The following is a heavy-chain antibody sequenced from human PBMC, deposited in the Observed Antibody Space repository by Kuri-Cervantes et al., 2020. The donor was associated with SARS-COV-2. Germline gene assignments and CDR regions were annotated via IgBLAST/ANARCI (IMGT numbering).Heavy chain of an antibody. CDR2: FDPEDGET. CDR3: ARDSAVLRYFGWLPIHHYYYYYMDV. J-gene: IGHJ6*03. Sequence: ASVKVSCKVSGYTLTELSMHWVRQAPGKGLEWMGGFDPEDGETIYAQKFQGRVTMTEDTSTDTAYMELSSLRSDDTAVYYCARDSAVLRYFGWLPIHHYYYYYMDVWGKGTTVTVSS. D-gene: IGHD3-9*01. CDR1: GYTLTELS. V-gene: IGHV1-24*01.